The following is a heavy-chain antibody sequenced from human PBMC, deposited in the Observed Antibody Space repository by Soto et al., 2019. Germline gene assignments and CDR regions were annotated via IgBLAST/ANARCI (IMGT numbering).Heavy chain of an antibody. Sequence: QVQVVQSGAEVKKPGASVRISCKASGYTFTDYFIHWVRQAPGQGLEWMGRINPSGGSTTKAQKFQGRITMTEDTSTSTAYMELSSLRSDDTAVYYCTRGRQYYQYAMDVWGQGTTVTVSS. J-gene: IGHJ6*02. V-gene: IGHV1-46*03. CDR1: GYTFTDYF. CDR3: TRGRQYYQYAMDV. CDR2: INPSGGST.